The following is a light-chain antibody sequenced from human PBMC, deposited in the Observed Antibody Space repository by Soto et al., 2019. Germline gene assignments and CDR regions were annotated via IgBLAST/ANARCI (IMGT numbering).Light chain of an antibody. CDR3: QQYNNWPRWT. J-gene: IGKJ1*01. Sequence: EIVMTQSPATLSVSPRERATLSCRASQSVSSNLAWYQQKPGQAPKVLIYGASTRATGIPVRFSGSGSGTEFTLTISSLQSEDFAVYYCQQYNNWPRWTFGQGTKVEIK. V-gene: IGKV3-15*01. CDR1: QSVSSN. CDR2: GAS.